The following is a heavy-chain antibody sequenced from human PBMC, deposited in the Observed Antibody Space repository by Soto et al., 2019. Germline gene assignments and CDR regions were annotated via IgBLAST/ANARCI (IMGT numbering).Heavy chain of an antibody. CDR3: ARDGDSTDGSHYYYAMDV. Sequence: ASVKVSCKASGYTFTGYYMHWVRQAPGQGLEWMGWINPNSGGTNYAQKFQGRVTMTRDTSISTAYMELSRLRSDDTAVYYCARDGDSTDGSHYYYAMDVCGQGTTVTVYS. CDR1: GYTFTGYY. V-gene: IGHV1-2*02. J-gene: IGHJ6*02. CDR2: INPNSGGT. D-gene: IGHD1-1*01.